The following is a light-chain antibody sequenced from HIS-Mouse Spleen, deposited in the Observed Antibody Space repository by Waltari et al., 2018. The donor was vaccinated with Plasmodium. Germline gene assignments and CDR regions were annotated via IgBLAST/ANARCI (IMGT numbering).Light chain of an antibody. CDR2: DVS. Sequence: QSALTQPRSVSGSPGTSVTISCTGTSRDVGGYNYFSWYQQQPGKAPKLMIYDVSKRPSGVPDRFSGSKSGNTASLTISGLQAEDEADYYCCSYAGSYTVVFGGGTKLTVL. CDR3: CSYAGSYTVV. J-gene: IGLJ2*01. CDR1: SRDVGGYNY. V-gene: IGLV2-11*01.